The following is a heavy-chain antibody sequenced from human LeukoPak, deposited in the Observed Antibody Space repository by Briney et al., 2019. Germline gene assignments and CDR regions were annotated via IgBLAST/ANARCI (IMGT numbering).Heavy chain of an antibody. J-gene: IGHJ5*02. V-gene: IGHV4-59*08. CDR1: GGSISSYY. CDR3: AIYTNWFDP. Sequence: SETLSLTCTVSGGSISSYYWSWIRQPPGKGLEWIGYIYYSGSTNYNPSLKSRVIISVDTSKNQFSLKLSSVTAADTAVYYCAIYTNWFDPWGQGTLVTVSS. CDR2: IYYSGST.